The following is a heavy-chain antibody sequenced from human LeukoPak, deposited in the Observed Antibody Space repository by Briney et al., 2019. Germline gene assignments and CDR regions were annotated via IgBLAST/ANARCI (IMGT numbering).Heavy chain of an antibody. D-gene: IGHD3-22*01. V-gene: IGHV4-38-2*01. Sequence: SETLSLTCAVSGYSISSGYYWGWLRQSPGKGLAWIGTIFHSGSIYYNPSLKSRVTLSVDTSKNQFSLKLSSVTAEDTAVYYCARMGVSYYYDSSTYYPVAFDVWGQGTMVAVSS. CDR1: GYSISSGYY. J-gene: IGHJ3*01. CDR3: ARMGVSYYYDSSTYYPVAFDV. CDR2: IFHSGSI.